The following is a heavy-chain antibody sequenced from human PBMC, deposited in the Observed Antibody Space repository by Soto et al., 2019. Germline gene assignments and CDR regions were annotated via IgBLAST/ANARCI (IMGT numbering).Heavy chain of an antibody. Sequence: SVKVSCKASGFTFTSSAMQWVRQARGQRLEWIGWIVVGSGNTNYAQKFQERVTITRDMSTSTAYMELSSLRSEDTAVYYCARSQGSSTSLEIYYYYYYGMDVWGQGTMVTVSS. CDR3: ARSQGSSTSLEIYYYYYYGMDV. V-gene: IGHV1-58*02. J-gene: IGHJ6*02. D-gene: IGHD2-2*01. CDR2: IVVGSGNT. CDR1: GFTFTSSA.